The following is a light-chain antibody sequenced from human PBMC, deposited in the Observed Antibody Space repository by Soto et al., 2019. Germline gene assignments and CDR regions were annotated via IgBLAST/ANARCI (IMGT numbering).Light chain of an antibody. V-gene: IGKV1-39*01. Sequence: DIQMTQSPSSLSASVGDRVTITCGASQSITSYLNWYQQKPWKPPTLLIYAVSRSQSGVPSRFSGCGSGTDFTLTISSLQPEEFATYYCQQSYNTPYTFGQGTKLEIK. CDR1: QSITSY. CDR3: QQSYNTPYT. CDR2: AVS. J-gene: IGKJ2*01.